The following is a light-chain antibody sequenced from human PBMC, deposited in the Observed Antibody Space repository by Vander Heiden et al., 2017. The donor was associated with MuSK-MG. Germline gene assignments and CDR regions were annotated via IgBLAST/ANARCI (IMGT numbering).Light chain of an antibody. CDR2: DVS. J-gene: IGLJ2*01. V-gene: IGLV2-14*03. CDR3: SSYTSSSTLVV. CDR1: SSDVGGYNY. Sequence: PGQSITISCTGTSSDVGGYNYVSWYQQHPGTPPKLMIYDVSNRPSGVSNRFSGSKSGNTASLTISGLQAEDEADYYCSSYTSSSTLVVFGGGTKLTVL.